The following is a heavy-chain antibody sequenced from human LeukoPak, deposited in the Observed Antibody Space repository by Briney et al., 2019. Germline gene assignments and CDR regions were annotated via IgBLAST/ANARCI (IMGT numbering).Heavy chain of an antibody. J-gene: IGHJ5*02. CDR3: ARERSGAFWFDP. V-gene: IGHV1-46*01. CDR1: GYTFTNYY. CDR2: INPGGGNT. Sequence: ASVKVSFKASGYTFTNYYMHWVRQAPGQGLEWMGIINPGGGNTNYPPKFQGRVTMTRDTSTSTVYMELSSLRSDDTAVYYCARERSGAFWFDPWGQGTLVTVSS. D-gene: IGHD2-15*01.